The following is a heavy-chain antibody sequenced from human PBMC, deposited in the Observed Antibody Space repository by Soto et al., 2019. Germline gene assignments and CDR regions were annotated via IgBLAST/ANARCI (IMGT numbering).Heavy chain of an antibody. J-gene: IGHJ6*02. CDR2: IIPIFGTA. V-gene: IGHV1-69*06. D-gene: IGHD6-13*01. CDR3: ARGVAAAAAQYYYYGMDV. CDR1: GGTFSSYA. Sequence: SVKVSCKASGGTFSSYAISWLRQSPGQGLEWMGGIIPIFGTANYAQKFQGRVTITADKSTSTAYMELSSLRSEDTAVYYCARGVAAAAAQYYYYGMDVWGQGTTVTVSS.